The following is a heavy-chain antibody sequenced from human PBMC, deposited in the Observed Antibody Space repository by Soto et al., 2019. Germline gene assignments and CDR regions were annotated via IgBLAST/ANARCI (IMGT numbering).Heavy chain of an antibody. J-gene: IGHJ4*02. V-gene: IGHV4-39*07. D-gene: IGHD3-22*01. CDR1: GGSISSGNYY. Sequence: SETLSLTCTVSGGSISSGNYYWSWIRQPPGKGLEWIGTISHTGSAYYNPSLESRVTISVDKSKNQFSLKLSSVTAADTAVYYCARDRRYYDSRGYYYFDYWGQGTLVTVSS. CDR3: ARDRRYYDSRGYYYFDY. CDR2: ISHTGSA.